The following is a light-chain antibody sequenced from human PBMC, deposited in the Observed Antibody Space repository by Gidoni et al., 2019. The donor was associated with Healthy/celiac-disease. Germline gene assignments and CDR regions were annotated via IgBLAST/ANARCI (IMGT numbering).Light chain of an antibody. CDR3: QQYNNWPLT. Sequence: EIVMTQSPATLSVSPGERATLSCRASQSVSSNLAWYQQKPGQAPRLLIYGASTRATGNPAMFSGSGSGTEFTLTISSLQSEDFAVYYCQQYNNWPLTFGGXTKVEIK. V-gene: IGKV3-15*01. J-gene: IGKJ4*01. CDR1: QSVSSN. CDR2: GAS.